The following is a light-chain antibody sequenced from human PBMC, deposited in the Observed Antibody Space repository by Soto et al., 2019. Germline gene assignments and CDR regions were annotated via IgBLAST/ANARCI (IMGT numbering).Light chain of an antibody. CDR3: QQYNNWPWT. V-gene: IGKV3-15*01. Sequence: EVVMTQSPATLSVSPGERATLSCRASQSVSSNFAWFQQRPGQAPRLLIYGASTRATGVPARFSGSGSGTEFTLTISSLQSEDSAVYYCQQYNNWPWTFGQGTKVDIK. CDR2: GAS. CDR1: QSVSSN. J-gene: IGKJ1*01.